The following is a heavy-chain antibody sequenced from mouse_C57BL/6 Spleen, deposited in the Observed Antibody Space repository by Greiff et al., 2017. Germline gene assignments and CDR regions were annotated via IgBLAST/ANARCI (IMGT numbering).Heavy chain of an antibody. CDR1: GYTFTDYE. CDR2: IDPETGGT. CDR3: TRPPIYDGYYFDY. Sequence: VQLQQSGAELVRPGASVTLSCKASGYTFTDYEMHWVKQTPVHGLEWIGAIDPETGGTAYNQKFKGKAILTADKSSSTAYMELRSLTSEDSAVYYCTRPPIYDGYYFDYWGQGTTLTVSS. V-gene: IGHV1-15*01. J-gene: IGHJ2*01. D-gene: IGHD2-3*01.